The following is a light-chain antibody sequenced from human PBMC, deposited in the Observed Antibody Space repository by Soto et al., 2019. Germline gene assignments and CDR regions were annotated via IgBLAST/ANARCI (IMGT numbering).Light chain of an antibody. CDR1: QDISSY. CDR3: QHQSSYPPS. Sequence: DIQMTQSPSAMSASVGDRVTITCRASQDISSYLAWFQQKPGKVPKRLIYAASSLQSGVPSRFSGSGSGTEFTHPNTSLQSEDFATYSCQHQSSYPPSFGGGNKVEIK. V-gene: IGKV1-17*03. CDR2: AAS. J-gene: IGKJ4*01.